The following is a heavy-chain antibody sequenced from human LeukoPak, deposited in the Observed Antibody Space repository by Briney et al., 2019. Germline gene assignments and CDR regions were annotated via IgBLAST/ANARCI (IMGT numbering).Heavy chain of an antibody. CDR1: NDSISPLY. CDR3: ARGGSAAKNYFDS. V-gene: IGHV4-59*11. J-gene: IGHJ4*02. CDR2: IFYSGTT. Sequence: SETLSLTCTVSNDSISPLYWGWIRQPPGKGLEFIGYIFYSGTTNFNPSLKSRVTLSVDTSKNQFSLRLNSVTAADTAVYYCARGGSAAKNYFDSWGQGTLVTVSS. D-gene: IGHD6-13*01.